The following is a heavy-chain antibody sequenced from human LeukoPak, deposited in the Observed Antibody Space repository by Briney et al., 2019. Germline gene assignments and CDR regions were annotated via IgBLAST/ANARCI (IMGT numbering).Heavy chain of an antibody. V-gene: IGHV5-51*01. CDR2: IYPGDSDT. CDR1: GYSFTSYW. CDR3: ARGSMVRGVIHYFDY. D-gene: IGHD3-10*01. J-gene: IGHJ4*02. Sequence: KPGESLKISCKGSGYSFTSYWIGWVRQMPGKGLEWMGIIYPGDSDTRYSPSFQGQVTISADKSISTAYLQWSSLKASDTAMYYCARGSMVRGVIHYFDYWGQGTLVTVSS.